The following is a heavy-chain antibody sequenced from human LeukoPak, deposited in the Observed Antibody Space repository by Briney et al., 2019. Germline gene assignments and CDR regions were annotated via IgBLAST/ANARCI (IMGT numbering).Heavy chain of an antibody. CDR3: ARGLRGPDY. CDR1: GFTFSSYW. V-gene: IGHV3-74*01. CDR2: INNDGSDT. J-gene: IGHJ4*02. Sequence: GGSLRLSCAASGFTFSSYWMHWVRQAPGKGLEWVSRINNDGSDTTYADSVKGRFTVSRDNAKNTLYVEMNSLRAEDTAVYYCARGLRGPDYWGQGNLVTVSS.